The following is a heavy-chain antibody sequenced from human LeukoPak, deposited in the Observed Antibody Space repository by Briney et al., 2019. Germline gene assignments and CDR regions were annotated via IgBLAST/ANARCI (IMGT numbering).Heavy chain of an antibody. J-gene: IGHJ4*02. CDR1: GFTFDDYA. Sequence: PGGSLRLSCAASGFTFDDYAMLWVRQAPGKGLEWVSGISWNSGSIGYADSVKGRFTISRDNAKNSLYLQMNSLRAEDTALYYCAKDDYVWGSYRDGLFDYWGQGTLVTVSS. CDR3: AKDDYVWGSYRDGLFDY. V-gene: IGHV3-9*01. CDR2: ISWNSGSI. D-gene: IGHD3-16*02.